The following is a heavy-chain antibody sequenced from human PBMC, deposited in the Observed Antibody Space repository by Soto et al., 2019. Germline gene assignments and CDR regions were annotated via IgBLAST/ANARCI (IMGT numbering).Heavy chain of an antibody. Sequence: SETLSLTCTVSGGSISSYYWSWVRQPPGKGLEWIGEIYHSGSTNYNPSLKSRVTISVDKSKNQFSLKLSSVTAADTAVYYCAILPYYYDSSGYYSPFDYWGQGTLVTVSS. CDR3: AILPYYYDSSGYYSPFDY. CDR1: GGSISSYY. CDR2: IYHSGST. D-gene: IGHD3-22*01. V-gene: IGHV4-59*12. J-gene: IGHJ4*02.